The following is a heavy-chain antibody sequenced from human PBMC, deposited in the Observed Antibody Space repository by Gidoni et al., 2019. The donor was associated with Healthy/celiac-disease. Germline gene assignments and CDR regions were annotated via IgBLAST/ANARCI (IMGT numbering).Heavy chain of an antibody. CDR1: GYPFTSYD. CDR3: YVWGSYRYGYYGMDV. Sequence: QVQLVQSGAEVKTPGASVQLSCKASGYPFTSYDINWVRQATGQGLQWMGWMNPNSGNTGYAQKFQGRVTMTRNTSISTAYMELSSLRSEDTAVYYCYVWGSYRYGYYGMDVWGQGTTVTVSS. CDR2: MNPNSGNT. D-gene: IGHD3-16*02. J-gene: IGHJ6*02. V-gene: IGHV1-8*01.